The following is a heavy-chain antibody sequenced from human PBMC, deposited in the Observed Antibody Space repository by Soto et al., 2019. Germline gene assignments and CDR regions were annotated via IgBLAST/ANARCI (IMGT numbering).Heavy chain of an antibody. Sequence: GGSLRLSCAASGFTFSSYGMHWVRQAPGKGLEWVAVISYDGSNKYYADSVKGRFTISRDNSKNTLYLQMNSLRAEDTAVYYCAKGRMITFGGVIAQDAFDIWGQGTMVTVSS. J-gene: IGHJ3*02. V-gene: IGHV3-30*18. CDR1: GFTFSSYG. CDR3: AKGRMITFGGVIAQDAFDI. D-gene: IGHD3-16*02. CDR2: ISYDGSNK.